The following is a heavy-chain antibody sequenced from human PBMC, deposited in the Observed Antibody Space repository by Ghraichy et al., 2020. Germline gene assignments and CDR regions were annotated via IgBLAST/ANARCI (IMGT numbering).Heavy chain of an antibody. Sequence: GGSLRLSCAASGFTFSSYAMSWVRQAPGKGLEWVSAISGSGGSTYYADSVKGRFTISRDNSKNTLYLQMNSLRAEDTAVYYCAKGKGKVVVPAAIYFDYWGQGTLVTVSS. CDR1: GFTFSSYA. CDR2: ISGSGGST. CDR3: AKGKGKVVVPAAIYFDY. J-gene: IGHJ4*02. D-gene: IGHD2-2*02. V-gene: IGHV3-23*01.